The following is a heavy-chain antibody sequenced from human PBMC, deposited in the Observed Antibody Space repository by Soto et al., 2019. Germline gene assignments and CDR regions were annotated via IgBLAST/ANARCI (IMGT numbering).Heavy chain of an antibody. CDR3: ARVDRGNNSGNDYYYYGMDV. D-gene: IGHD5-12*01. CDR1: GYTFTGYY. CDR2: INPNSGGT. V-gene: IGHV1-2*04. Sequence: QVQLVQSGAEVKKPGASVKVSCKASGYTFTGYYMHWVRQAPGQGLEWMGWINPNSGGTNYAQKFQGWVTMTRDTSISTAYMELSRLRSDDTAVYYCARVDRGNNSGNDYYYYGMDVWGQGTTVTVSS. J-gene: IGHJ6*02.